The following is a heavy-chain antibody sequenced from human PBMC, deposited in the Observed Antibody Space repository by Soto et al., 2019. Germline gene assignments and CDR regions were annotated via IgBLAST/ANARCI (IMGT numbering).Heavy chain of an antibody. Sequence: SETLSLTCAVYGGSFSGYCWSWIRQPPGKGLEWIGEINHSGSTNYNPSLKSRVTISVDTSKNQFSLKLSSVTAADTAVYYCARHRVLRYFDWLSWFDPWGQGTLVTVSS. J-gene: IGHJ5*02. V-gene: IGHV4-34*01. D-gene: IGHD3-9*01. CDR2: INHSGST. CDR1: GGSFSGYC. CDR3: ARHRVLRYFDWLSWFDP.